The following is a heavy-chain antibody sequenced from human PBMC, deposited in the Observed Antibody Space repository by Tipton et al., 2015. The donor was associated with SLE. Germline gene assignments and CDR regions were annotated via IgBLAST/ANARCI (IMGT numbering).Heavy chain of an antibody. CDR2: IKSEDGTI. Sequence: SLRLSCEASGLRFSYAWMSWVRHAPGRGLEWIGRIKSEDGTIVYAAPVRGRFTISRDDSKNTLYLQMESLKTEDTAVYYCSRGEMATTWMDASGIWGQGTVVTVSS. CDR1: GLRFSYAW. J-gene: IGHJ3*02. V-gene: IGHV3-15*01. CDR3: SRGEMATTWMDASGI. D-gene: IGHD5-24*01.